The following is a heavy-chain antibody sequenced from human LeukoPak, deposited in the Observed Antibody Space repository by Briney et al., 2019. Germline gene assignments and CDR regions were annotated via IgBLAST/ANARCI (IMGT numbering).Heavy chain of an antibody. CDR3: ARDRRSSGWPIDH. CDR2: ISWNSGSI. CDR1: GFTFDDYA. J-gene: IGHJ4*02. D-gene: IGHD6-19*01. V-gene: IGHV3-9*01. Sequence: PGGSLRLSCAASGFTFDDYAMHWVRQAPGKGLEWVSGISWNSGSIGYADSVKGRFTISRDNIKDLLYLQMNSLRAEDTAVYYCARDRRSSGWPIDHWGQGTLVTVSS.